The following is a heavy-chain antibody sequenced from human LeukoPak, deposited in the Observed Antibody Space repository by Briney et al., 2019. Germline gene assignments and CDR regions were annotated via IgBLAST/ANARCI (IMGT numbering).Heavy chain of an antibody. V-gene: IGHV3-23*01. CDR1: GLTFSSYA. Sequence: PGGSLRLSCAASGLTFSSYAMSWVRQAPGKGLEWVSAISGSGGSTYYADSVKGRFTISRDNSKNTLYLQMNSLRAEDTAVYYCAKDRTDCSSTSCYVEVPYYFDYWGQGTLVTVSS. CDR2: ISGSGGST. CDR3: AKDRTDCSSTSCYVEVPYYFDY. D-gene: IGHD2-2*01. J-gene: IGHJ4*02.